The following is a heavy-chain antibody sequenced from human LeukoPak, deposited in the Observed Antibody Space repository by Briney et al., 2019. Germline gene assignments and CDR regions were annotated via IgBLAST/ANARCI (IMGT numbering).Heavy chain of an antibody. D-gene: IGHD1-7*01. Sequence: PSETLSLTCTVSGYSISSGYYWGWIRQPPGKGVEWIGSIYHSGSTYYNPSLKSRLTISVDTSKNQFSLKLSSVTAADTAVYYCARSPNWNYEKWFDPWGQGTLVTVSS. CDR2: IYHSGST. J-gene: IGHJ5*02. CDR1: GYSISSGYY. CDR3: ARSPNWNYEKWFDP. V-gene: IGHV4-38-2*02.